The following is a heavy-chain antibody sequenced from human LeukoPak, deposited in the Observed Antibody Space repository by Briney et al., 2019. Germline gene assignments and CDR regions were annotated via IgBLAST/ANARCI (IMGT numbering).Heavy chain of an antibody. V-gene: IGHV4-4*07. Sequence: PSETLSLTCTVSGGSISSYYWSWIRQPAGKGLEWIGRIYTSGSTNYNPYLKSRVTMSVDTSKDQFSLKLSSVTAADTAVYYCARDSVRLPFDYWGQGTLVTVSS. CDR1: GGSISSYY. CDR2: IYTSGST. D-gene: IGHD5-12*01. J-gene: IGHJ4*02. CDR3: ARDSVRLPFDY.